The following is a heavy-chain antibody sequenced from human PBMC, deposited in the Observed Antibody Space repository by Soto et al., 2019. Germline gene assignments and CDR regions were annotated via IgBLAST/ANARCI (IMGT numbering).Heavy chain of an antibody. J-gene: IGHJ4*02. CDR3: AGEGEQGVFDY. CDR1: GFTFSSYG. Sequence: QVQLVESGGGVVQPGRSLRLSCAASGFTFSSYGMHWVRQAPGRGLEWVAVIWYDGSNKYYADSVKGRFTISRDNSKNTQYLQMNSLRAEDTAVYYCAGEGEQGVFDYWGQGTLVTVSS. V-gene: IGHV3-33*01. CDR2: IWYDGSNK. D-gene: IGHD1-26*01.